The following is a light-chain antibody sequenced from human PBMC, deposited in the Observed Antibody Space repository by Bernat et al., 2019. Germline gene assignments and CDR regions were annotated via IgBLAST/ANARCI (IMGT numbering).Light chain of an antibody. V-gene: IGKV3-11*01. CDR2: DAS. J-gene: IGKJ2*01. CDR3: QQRGT. CDR1: QSVSSY. Sequence: ELVLTQSPATLSLSPGERATLSCWASQSVSSYLAWYQQKPGQAPRLLIYDASNRATGIPARFSGSGSGTDFTLTISSRDPEDFAVYYCQQRGTFGQGTKLEIK.